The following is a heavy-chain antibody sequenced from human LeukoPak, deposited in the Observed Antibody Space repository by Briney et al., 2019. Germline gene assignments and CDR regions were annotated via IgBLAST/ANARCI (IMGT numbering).Heavy chain of an antibody. CDR1: GFTFSSYA. CDR3: ARDAYYGSGSYYHHHDY. J-gene: IGHJ4*02. CDR2: ISNDGSNK. V-gene: IGHV3-30-3*01. Sequence: GGSLRLSCAASGFTFSSYAMHWVRQAPGKGLEWVAVISNDGSNKYYADSVKGRFTISRDNSKNTLYLQMNSLRAEDTAVYYCARDAYYGSGSYYHHHDYWGQGTLVTVSS. D-gene: IGHD3-10*01.